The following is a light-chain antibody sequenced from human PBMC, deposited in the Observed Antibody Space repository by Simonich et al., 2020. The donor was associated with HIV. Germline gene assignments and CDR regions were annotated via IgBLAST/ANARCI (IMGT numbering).Light chain of an antibody. CDR1: ALPKQY. Sequence: SYELTQPPSVSVSPGQTARITCSGDALPKQYAYWYQQKPGQAPVLVIYKDSERPSGIPERFSGSSSGTTVPLTISGVQAEDEADYYCQSADSNNNYVVFGGGTKLTVL. CDR3: QSADSNNNYVV. J-gene: IGLJ2*01. V-gene: IGLV3-25*03. CDR2: KDS.